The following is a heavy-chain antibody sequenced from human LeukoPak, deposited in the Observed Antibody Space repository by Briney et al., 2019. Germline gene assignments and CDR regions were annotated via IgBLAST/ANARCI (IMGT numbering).Heavy chain of an antibody. Sequence: PGGSLRLSCAASGFTFSSYSMNWVRQAPGKGLEWVSAISGSGGSTYYADSVKGRFTISRDNSKNTLYLQMNSLRAEDTAVYYCAKRVGATQDFDYWGQGTLVTVSS. V-gene: IGHV3-23*01. D-gene: IGHD1-26*01. CDR3: AKRVGATQDFDY. CDR2: ISGSGGST. J-gene: IGHJ4*02. CDR1: GFTFSSYS.